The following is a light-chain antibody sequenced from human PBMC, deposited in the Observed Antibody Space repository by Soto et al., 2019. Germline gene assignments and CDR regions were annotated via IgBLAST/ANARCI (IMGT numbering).Light chain of an antibody. CDR1: QSVSSY. Sequence: EIVLTQSPATLSLSPGERATLSCKASQSVSSYLAWYQQKPGQAPRLLIYDVSNRATGIPARFSGSGSGTDFTLTLSRVEPEDFAVYYCQQYGSSRPWTFGQGTKVDIK. V-gene: IGKV3-20*01. CDR2: DVS. J-gene: IGKJ1*01. CDR3: QQYGSSRPWT.